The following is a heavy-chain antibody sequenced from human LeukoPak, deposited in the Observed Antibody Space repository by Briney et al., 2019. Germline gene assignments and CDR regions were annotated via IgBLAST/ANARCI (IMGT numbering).Heavy chain of an antibody. Sequence: PGGPLRLSCEASGFTLSSYEMNWVRQAPGKGLEWVSYTSSGGSTIKYADSVKGRFTISRDNAKNSLYLQMNSLRAEDTAVYYCARECRGDCRAFDYWGQGTLVTVSS. J-gene: IGHJ4*02. CDR2: TSSGGSTI. CDR3: ARECRGDCRAFDY. D-gene: IGHD2-21*02. CDR1: GFTLSSYE. V-gene: IGHV3-48*03.